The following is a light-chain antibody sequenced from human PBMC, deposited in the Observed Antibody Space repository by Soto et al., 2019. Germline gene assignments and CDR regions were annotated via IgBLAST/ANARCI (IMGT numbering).Light chain of an antibody. Sequence: DIQMTQSPSSLSASVGDRVTITCRATESIRSYLNWYQQKPGKAPKLLIYAAPSLQSGVPSRFSGSGAGTHFTLTSCSLQPEDFATYYCQQSYSTPRTFGQGNKVEIK. CDR1: ESIRSY. CDR3: QQSYSTPRT. V-gene: IGKV1-39*01. CDR2: AAP. J-gene: IGKJ2*01.